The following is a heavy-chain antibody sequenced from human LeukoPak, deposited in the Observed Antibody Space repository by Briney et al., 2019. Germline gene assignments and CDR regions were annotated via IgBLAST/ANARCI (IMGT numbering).Heavy chain of an antibody. J-gene: IGHJ4*02. CDR3: AKDREYSGYEYFDY. D-gene: IGHD5-12*01. CDR1: GFTFSSYG. V-gene: IGHV3-30*02. CDR2: IRYDGSNK. Sequence: PGGSLRLSCAASGFTFSSYGMHWVRQAPGKGLERVAFIRYDGSNKYYADSVKGRFTISRDNSKNTLYLQMNSLRAEDTAVYYCAKDREYSGYEYFDYWGQGTLVTVSS.